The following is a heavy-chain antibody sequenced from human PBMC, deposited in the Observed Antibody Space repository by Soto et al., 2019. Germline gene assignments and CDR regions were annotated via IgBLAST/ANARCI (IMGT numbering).Heavy chain of an antibody. CDR3: ARASVGPPGGGSWIMPFDF. Sequence: SETLSLTCSVSGGSISNYYWSWIRQSAEKGLEWIGRIFPGGSTNYNPSLKSRVTMSVDTSRNHFSLRLTSVTAADTAVYYCARASVGPPGGGSWIMPFDFWGQGTRVTVSS. J-gene: IGHJ4*02. CDR1: GGSISNYY. D-gene: IGHD2-15*01. V-gene: IGHV4-4*07. CDR2: IFPGGST.